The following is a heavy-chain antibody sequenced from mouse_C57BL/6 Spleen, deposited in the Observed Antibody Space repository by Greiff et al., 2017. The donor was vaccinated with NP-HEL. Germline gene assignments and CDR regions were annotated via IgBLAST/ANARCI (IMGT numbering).Heavy chain of an antibody. D-gene: IGHD1-1*01. CDR3: LFYYGSSLHYYAMDY. Sequence: VQLQQSGPELVKPGASVKISCKASGYAFSSSWLNWVKQRPGKGLEWIGRLYPGDGDTNYNGKFKGKATLTADKSSSTAYMQLSSLTSEDSAVYFCLFYYGSSLHYYAMDYWGQGTSVTVSS. CDR1: GYAFSSSW. V-gene: IGHV1-82*01. J-gene: IGHJ4*01. CDR2: LYPGDGDT.